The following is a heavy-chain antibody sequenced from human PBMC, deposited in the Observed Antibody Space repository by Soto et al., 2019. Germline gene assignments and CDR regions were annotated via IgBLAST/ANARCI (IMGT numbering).Heavy chain of an antibody. J-gene: IGHJ4*02. CDR3: ARGGGHYYGSGSYPLDY. CDR1: GYTFTGYY. Sequence: QVQLVQSGAEVKKPGASVKVSCKASGYTFTGYYMHWVRQAPGQGLEWMGWINPNSGGTNYAQKFQGWVTMTRDTPISTAGMEGSRLRSDDAAVYYGARGGGHYYGSGSYPLDYWGQGTLVTVSS. CDR2: INPNSGGT. D-gene: IGHD3-10*01. V-gene: IGHV1-2*04.